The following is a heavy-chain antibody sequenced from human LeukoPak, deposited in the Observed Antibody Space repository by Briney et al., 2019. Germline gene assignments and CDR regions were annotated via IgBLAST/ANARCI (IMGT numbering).Heavy chain of an antibody. V-gene: IGHV3-30-3*01. CDR1: GFTSSTYA. Sequence: PGGSLRLSCAASGFTSSTYAMHWVRQPPGKGLEWVAVISYDGSNKYYADSVKGRFTISRDNSKNTLYLQMNSLRAEGTAVYYCACPHDYGDYVGAFIIWGQGTMVTVSS. CDR3: ACPHDYGDYVGAFII. CDR2: ISYDGSNK. D-gene: IGHD4-17*01. J-gene: IGHJ3*02.